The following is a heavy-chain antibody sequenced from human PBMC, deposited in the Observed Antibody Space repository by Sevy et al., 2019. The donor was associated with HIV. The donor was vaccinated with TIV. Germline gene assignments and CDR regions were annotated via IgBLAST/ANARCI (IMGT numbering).Heavy chain of an antibody. J-gene: IGHJ4*02. D-gene: IGHD2-15*01. V-gene: IGHV5-51*01. CDR2: IYPGDSDT. Sequence: GESLKISCKGSGYSFTSYWIGWVRQMPGKGLEWMGIIYPGDSDTRYSPSFQGQVTISADKSISTAYLQWSSLKASDTAMYYCARLGPPGGGLAEYFDYWGQGTLVTVSS. CDR1: GYSFTSYW. CDR3: ARLGPPGGGLAEYFDY.